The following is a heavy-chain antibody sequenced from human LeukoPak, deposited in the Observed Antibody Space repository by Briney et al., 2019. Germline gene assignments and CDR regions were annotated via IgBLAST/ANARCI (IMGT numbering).Heavy chain of an antibody. V-gene: IGHV3-23*01. J-gene: IGHJ2*01. CDR1: GFTFSAYA. Sequence: GGSLRLSCTASGFTFSAYAMSWVRQAPGKGLEWVSSISVGTDTTDYADSVKGRFTISRDNSKNTLYLQMDSLRAEDTAVYYCAKEAGRDSSGYYYWYFDLWGRGTPVTVSS. CDR2: ISVGTDTT. CDR3: AKEAGRDSSGYYYWYFDL. D-gene: IGHD3-22*01.